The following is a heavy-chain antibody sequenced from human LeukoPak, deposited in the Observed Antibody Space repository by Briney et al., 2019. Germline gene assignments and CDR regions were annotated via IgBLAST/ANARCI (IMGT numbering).Heavy chain of an antibody. CDR1: GFTFSNYW. V-gene: IGHV3-11*04. Sequence: GGSLRLSCAASGFTFSNYWMHWVRQAPGKGLEWVSYISSSGSTIYYADSVKGRFTISRDNAKNSLYLQMNSLRAEDTAVYYCATDNSYGTAMVYYWGQGTLVTVSS. CDR2: ISSSGSTI. CDR3: ATDNSYGTAMVYY. D-gene: IGHD5-18*01. J-gene: IGHJ4*02.